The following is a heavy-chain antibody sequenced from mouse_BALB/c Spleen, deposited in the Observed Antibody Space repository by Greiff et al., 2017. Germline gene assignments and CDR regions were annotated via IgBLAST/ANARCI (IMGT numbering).Heavy chain of an antibody. V-gene: IGHV14-4*02. D-gene: IGHD1-1*01. CDR1: GFNIKDYY. CDR2: IAPENGDT. J-gene: IGHJ4*01. Sequence: EVQLVESGAELVRSGASVKLSCTASGFNIKDYYMHWVKQRPEQGLEWIGWIAPENGDTEYAPKFQGKATMTADTSSNTAYLQLSSLTSEDTAVYYCKFYGGGMDDWGQGTSVTVSS. CDR3: KFYGGGMDD.